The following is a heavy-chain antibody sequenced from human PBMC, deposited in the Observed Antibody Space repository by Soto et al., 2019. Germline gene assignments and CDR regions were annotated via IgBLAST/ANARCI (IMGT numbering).Heavy chain of an antibody. J-gene: IGHJ6*02. D-gene: IGHD1-26*01. CDR2: IIPFSGTS. CDR1: GGTFSSYP. CDR3: ARVGHITNYGMAV. Sequence: QVQLVHSGSEVKKPGSSVKVSCGASGGTFSSYPINWVRQAPGQGLEWMGGIIPFSGTSDYAQKFKGRVTITADESTSTAYMELRSLRSEDTAVYYCARVGHITNYGMAVWGQGTTVTVSS. V-gene: IGHV1-69*01.